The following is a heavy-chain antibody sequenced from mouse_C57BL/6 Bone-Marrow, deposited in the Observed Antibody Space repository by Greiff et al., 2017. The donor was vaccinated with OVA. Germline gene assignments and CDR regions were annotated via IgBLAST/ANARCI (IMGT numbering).Heavy chain of an antibody. CDR3: ARQSYDYAWCAY. V-gene: IGHV5-6*01. CDR2: ISSGGSYT. J-gene: IGHJ3*01. D-gene: IGHD2-4*01. Sequence: EVKLVESGGDLVKPGGSLKLSCAASGFTFSSYGMSWVRQTPDKRLEWVATISSGGSYTPYPDSVKGRFTISRDNAKNTLYLQMSSLKSEDTAMYYCARQSYDYAWCAYWGQGTLVTVSA. CDR1: GFTFSSYG.